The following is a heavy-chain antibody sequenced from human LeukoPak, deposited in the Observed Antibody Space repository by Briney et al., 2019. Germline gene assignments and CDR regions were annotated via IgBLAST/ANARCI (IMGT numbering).Heavy chain of an antibody. V-gene: IGHV4-59*01. CDR3: ARESPLGYCSSTSCPYYFDY. CDR2: IYYSAST. CDR1: GGSISSYY. D-gene: IGHD2-2*01. Sequence: SETLSLTCTVSGGSISSYYWSWIRQPPGKGLEWIGYIYYSASTNYNPSLKSRVTISVDTSKNQFSLKLSSVTAADTAVYYCARESPLGYCSSTSCPYYFDYWGQGSLVTVSS. J-gene: IGHJ4*02.